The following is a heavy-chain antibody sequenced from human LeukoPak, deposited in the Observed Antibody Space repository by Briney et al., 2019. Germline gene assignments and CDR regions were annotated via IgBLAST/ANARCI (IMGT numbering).Heavy chain of an antibody. CDR2: IDHRGST. V-gene: IGHV4-34*01. D-gene: IGHD1/OR15-1a*01. CDR3: ARNNNRITYTFDI. CDR1: GGSFSSYY. J-gene: IGHJ3*02. Sequence: SETLSLTCALYGGSFSSYYWTWIRQSPGKGLEWIAEIDHRGSTNYNPSLESRVTISIDTSKNQFSLKLSSVTAADTAVYYCARNNNRITYTFDIGGHGTMVTVSS.